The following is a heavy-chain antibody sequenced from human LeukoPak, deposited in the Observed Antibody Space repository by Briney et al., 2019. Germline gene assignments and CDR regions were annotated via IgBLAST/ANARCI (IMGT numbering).Heavy chain of an antibody. CDR2: ISGSGGST. D-gene: IGHD1-26*01. V-gene: IGHV3-23*01. CDR1: GFTFSSYA. J-gene: IGHJ4*02. Sequence: GGSLRLSCAASGFTFSSYAMSWVRQAPGKGLEGVSAISGSGGSTYYADSVKGGLTISRENSKNTLYLQMNSLRAEDTAVYYCAKVCQESGRFFDHWGQGTLVTVSS. CDR3: AKVCQESGRFFDH.